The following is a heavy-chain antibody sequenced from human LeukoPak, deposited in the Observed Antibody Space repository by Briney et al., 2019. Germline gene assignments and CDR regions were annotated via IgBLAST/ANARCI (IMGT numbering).Heavy chain of an antibody. Sequence: SQTLSLTCTVSGGSINSYYWNWIRQPPGKGLEWIGYIYYSGSTKYNPSLKSRVTISVDTSKIQFTLKLSSVTAADTAVYYCARDRGLGSPRLDYWGQGTLVTVSS. J-gene: IGHJ4*02. V-gene: IGHV4-59*01. CDR3: ARDRGLGSPRLDY. CDR2: IYYSGST. D-gene: IGHD3-10*01. CDR1: GGSINSYY.